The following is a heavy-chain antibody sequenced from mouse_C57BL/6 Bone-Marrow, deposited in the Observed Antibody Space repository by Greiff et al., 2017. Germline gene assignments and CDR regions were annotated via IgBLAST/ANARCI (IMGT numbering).Heavy chain of an antibody. D-gene: IGHD2-3*01. CDR2: LHPNSGST. J-gene: IGHJ2*01. Sequence: VQLQQPGAELVKPGASVKLSCKASGYTFTSYWMHWVKQRPGQGLEWIGRLHPNSGSTDYNEKFKSKATLTVDKSSSTAYMQLSSLTSEDSAVYFCARRGYYDYWGQGTTLTVSS. CDR1: GYTFTSYW. CDR3: ARRGYYDY. V-gene: IGHV1-64*01.